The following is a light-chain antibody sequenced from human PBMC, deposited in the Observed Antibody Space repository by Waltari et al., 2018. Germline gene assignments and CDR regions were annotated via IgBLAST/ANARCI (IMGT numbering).Light chain of an antibody. J-gene: IGKJ4*01. CDR3: QQYFGIPLT. CDR2: WAS. Sequence: IVMTQSPDSLAVSLGERATINCKSRQSVLYSSNNKNYLAWYQQKPGQPPKLLIHWASIRESGVPDRFSGSGSGTDFTLTISSLQAEDVAVYFCQQYFGIPLTFGGGTKVEIK. CDR1: QSVLYSSNNKNY. V-gene: IGKV4-1*01.